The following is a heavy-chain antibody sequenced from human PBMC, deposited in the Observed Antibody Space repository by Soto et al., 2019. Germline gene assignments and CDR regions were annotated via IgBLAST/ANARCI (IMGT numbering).Heavy chain of an antibody. Sequence: ASVKVSCKASGYTFTGYYIHWVRQAPGQGLEWMGSISPHSGGPNYAQRFQGRVTLTRDTSMTTVYMEMSGLTSDDTAIYYCAREEPTGANYYLDYWGQGTLVTVSS. CDR3: AREEPTGANYYLDY. J-gene: IGHJ4*02. CDR2: ISPHSGGP. D-gene: IGHD7-27*01. CDR1: GYTFTGYY. V-gene: IGHV1-2*02.